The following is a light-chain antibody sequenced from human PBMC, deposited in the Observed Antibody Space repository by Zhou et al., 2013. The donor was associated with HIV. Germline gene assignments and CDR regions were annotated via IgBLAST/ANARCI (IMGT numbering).Light chain of an antibody. J-gene: IGKJ4*01. Sequence: DIQMTQSPSSLSASVGDRVTITCRASQSISSYLNWYQHKPGKAPKLLIYGSSSLQSGVPSRFSGSGSGTEFTLSISSLQPDDFATYYCQQYDDYPLTFGGGTKVE. CDR3: QQYDDYPLT. CDR2: GSS. V-gene: IGKV1-39*01. CDR1: QSISSY.